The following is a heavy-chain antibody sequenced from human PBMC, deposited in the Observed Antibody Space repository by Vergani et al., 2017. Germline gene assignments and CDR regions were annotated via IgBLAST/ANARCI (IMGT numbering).Heavy chain of an antibody. J-gene: IGHJ5*02. CDR2: ITPFNGNT. Sequence: QMQLVQSGAEVKKTGSSVKVSCKASGYTFTYRYLHWVRQAPGQALEWMGWITPFNGNTNYAQKFQDRVTITRDRSMRTAYMELSSLRSEDTAMYYCALAESSTSCINSVCITPETGSWFDPWGQGTLVTVSS. CDR1: GYTFTYRY. V-gene: IGHV1-45*02. D-gene: IGHD2-2*01. CDR3: ALAESSTSCINSVCITPETGSWFDP.